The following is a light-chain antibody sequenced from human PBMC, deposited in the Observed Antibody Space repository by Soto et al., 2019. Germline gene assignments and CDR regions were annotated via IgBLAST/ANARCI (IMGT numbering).Light chain of an antibody. J-gene: IGKJ2*01. Sequence: DLQMTQSPSSLSASVGDRVTITCRASQGIGSDLAWYQQQPGKAPKRLIFGAYTLQSGVPSRFSGSRSGTEFSLTISGLQPEDFATYSCLQHNSYPRTFGQGTKLEIK. CDR1: QGIGSD. V-gene: IGKV1-17*01. CDR2: GAY. CDR3: LQHNSYPRT.